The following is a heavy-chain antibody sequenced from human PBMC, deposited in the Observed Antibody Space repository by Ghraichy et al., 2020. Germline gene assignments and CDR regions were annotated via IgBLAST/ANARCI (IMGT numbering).Heavy chain of an antibody. CDR1: GFTFSDYA. Sequence: GSLNISCVASGFTFSDYAMSWVRQAPGKGLEWVSVLSGSGDSTYYADSVKGRFTISRDNSKNTLYLLMNSLRAEDTAVYYCAKDLSPTYYDFWSGSYSLFDSWGQGTLVTVSS. CDR2: LSGSGDST. J-gene: IGHJ4*02. D-gene: IGHD3-3*01. CDR3: AKDLSPTYYDFWSGSYSLFDS. V-gene: IGHV3-23*01.